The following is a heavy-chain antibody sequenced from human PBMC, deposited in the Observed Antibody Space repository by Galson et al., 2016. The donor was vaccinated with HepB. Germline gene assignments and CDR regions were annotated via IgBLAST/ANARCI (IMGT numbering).Heavy chain of an antibody. V-gene: IGHV3-21*01. Sequence: SLRLSCAASGFAFSVYGMTWVRQAPRKGLEWVATISSSSNFIYYADSVKGRFTISRDNAEDSLDLQMNSLRAEDTAVYYCARERGPVDAFDMWGRGTMVTVSS. CDR2: ISSSSNFI. D-gene: IGHD3-10*01. CDR1: GFAFSVYG. CDR3: ARERGPVDAFDM. J-gene: IGHJ3*02.